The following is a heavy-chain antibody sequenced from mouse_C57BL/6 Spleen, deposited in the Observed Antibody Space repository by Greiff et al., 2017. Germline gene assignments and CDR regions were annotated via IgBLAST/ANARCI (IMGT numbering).Heavy chain of an antibody. Sequence: EVHLVESGGGLVQPGGSLSLSCAASGFTFTDYYMSWVRQPPGKALEWLGFIRNKANGYTTEYSASVKGRFTISRDNSQSILYLQMNALRAEDSATYYCARSYYGSSYFDYWGQGTTLTVSS. CDR1: GFTFTDYY. CDR3: ARSYYGSSYFDY. V-gene: IGHV7-3*01. J-gene: IGHJ2*01. CDR2: IRNKANGYTT. D-gene: IGHD1-1*01.